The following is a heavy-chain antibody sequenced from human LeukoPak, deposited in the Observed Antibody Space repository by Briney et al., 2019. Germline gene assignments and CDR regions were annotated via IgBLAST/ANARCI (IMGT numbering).Heavy chain of an antibody. D-gene: IGHD3-22*01. CDR2: IRSDGSSK. Sequence: GGSLRLSCAASEFTFSSYGMHWVRQAPGKGLEWVAFIRSDGSSKYYTDSVKGRFTISRDNSKNTLYLQMNSLRAEDTAVYYCAKEISSALGWFDPWGQGTLVTVSS. CDR3: AKEISSALGWFDP. CDR1: EFTFSSYG. V-gene: IGHV3-30*02. J-gene: IGHJ5*02.